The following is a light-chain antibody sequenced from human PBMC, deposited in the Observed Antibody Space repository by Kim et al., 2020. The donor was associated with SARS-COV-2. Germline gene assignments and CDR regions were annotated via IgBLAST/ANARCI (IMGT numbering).Light chain of an antibody. V-gene: IGKV1-33*01. CDR2: DAS. Sequence: DIRMTQSPASQSASVGDRVTITCQASQAINIYLNWYQQKPGKPPRPLISDASSLEAGVPSRFSGSGSGTDFALTISSLQPEDIATYYCQQYADLPLTFGGGTKVDIK. CDR1: QAINIY. CDR3: QQYADLPLT. J-gene: IGKJ4*01.